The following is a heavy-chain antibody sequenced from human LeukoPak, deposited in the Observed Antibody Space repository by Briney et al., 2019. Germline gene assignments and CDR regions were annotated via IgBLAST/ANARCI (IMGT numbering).Heavy chain of an antibody. CDR2: IYYSGST. CDR1: GGSVSSYY. Sequence: PSETLSLTCTVSGGSVSSYYWSWIRQPPGKGLEWIGYIYYSGSTNYNPSLKSRVTISVDTSKNQFSLKLSSVTAADTAVYYCARVGPNYCDSSGYYCADYYFDYWGQGTLVTVSS. D-gene: IGHD3-22*01. CDR3: ARVGPNYCDSSGYYCADYYFDY. J-gene: IGHJ4*02. V-gene: IGHV4-59*02.